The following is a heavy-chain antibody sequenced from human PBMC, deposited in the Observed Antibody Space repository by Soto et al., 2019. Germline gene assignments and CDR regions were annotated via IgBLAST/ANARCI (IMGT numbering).Heavy chain of an antibody. D-gene: IGHD2-15*01. CDR1: GYTFTGYY. V-gene: IGHV1-2*04. Sequence: GASVKVSCKASGYTFTGYYMHWVRQAPGQGLEWMGWINPNSGGTNYAQKFQGWVTMTRDTSISTAYMELSRLRSDDTALYYFSRVRVGGDYYYYYGMDVWGQGTTVTVSS. CDR2: INPNSGGT. CDR3: SRVRVGGDYYYYYGMDV. J-gene: IGHJ6*02.